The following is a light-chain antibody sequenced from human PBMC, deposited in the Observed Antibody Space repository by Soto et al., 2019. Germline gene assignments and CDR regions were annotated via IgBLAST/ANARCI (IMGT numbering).Light chain of an antibody. Sequence: DIQMTQSPSSLSASVGDRVTIACQASEDISSYLNGYQRKPGKAPKLLIYNASKLETGVPPRFSGSGSGTYFTFTISSLQPEDIATFYCQQYDNLPRLTFGGGTKVEIK. V-gene: IGKV1-33*01. CDR3: QQYDNLPRLT. CDR2: NAS. CDR1: EDISSY. J-gene: IGKJ4*01.